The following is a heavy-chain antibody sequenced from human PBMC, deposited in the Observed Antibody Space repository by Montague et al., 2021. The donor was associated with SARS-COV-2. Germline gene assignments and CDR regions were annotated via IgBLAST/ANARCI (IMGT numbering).Heavy chain of an antibody. CDR3: AKYAYGHKSLDY. Sequence: SETLSLTCTVSGDSISGYYWSWIRQSPGKGLDWIGWIHYTGSTAYNPSLRSRVTISVDTSRNQFSLNLNSVTAADTAVYYCAKYAYGHKSLDYWGQGTLVTVSS. D-gene: IGHD3-16*02. CDR2: IHYTGST. J-gene: IGHJ4*02. V-gene: IGHV4-59*13. CDR1: GDSISGYY.